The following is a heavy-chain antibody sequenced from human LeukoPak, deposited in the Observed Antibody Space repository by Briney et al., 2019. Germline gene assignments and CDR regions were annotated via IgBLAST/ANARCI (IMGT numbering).Heavy chain of an antibody. D-gene: IGHD5-12*01. V-gene: IGHV1-69*02. CDR3: ARVKRYSGYDYPIDYYYYYMDV. Sequence: SVKVSCKASGGTFSSYTISWVRQAPGQGLEWMGRIIPILGIANYAQKFQGRVTITTDKSTSTAYMELSSLRSEDTAVYYCARVKRYSGYDYPIDYYYYYMDVWGKGTTVTVSS. CDR2: IIPILGIA. J-gene: IGHJ6*03. CDR1: GGTFSSYT.